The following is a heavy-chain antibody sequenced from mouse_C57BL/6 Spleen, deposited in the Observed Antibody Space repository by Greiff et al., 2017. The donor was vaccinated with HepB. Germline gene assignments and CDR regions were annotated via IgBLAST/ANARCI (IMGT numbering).Heavy chain of an antibody. Sequence: EVQGVESGGGLVKPGGSLKLSCAASGFTFSSYAMSWVRQTPEKRLEWVATISDGGSYTYYPDNVKGRFTISRDNAKNNLYLQMSHLKSEDTAMYYCARDTTTVVATTMDYWGQGTSVTVSS. V-gene: IGHV5-4*01. J-gene: IGHJ4*01. D-gene: IGHD1-1*01. CDR1: GFTFSSYA. CDR3: ARDTTTVVATTMDY. CDR2: ISDGGSYT.